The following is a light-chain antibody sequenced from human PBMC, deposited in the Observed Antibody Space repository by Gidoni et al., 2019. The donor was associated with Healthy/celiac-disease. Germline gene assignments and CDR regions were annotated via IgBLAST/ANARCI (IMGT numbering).Light chain of an antibody. V-gene: IGLV2-11*01. CDR2: DVS. CDR3: CSYAGSYTVV. CDR1: SSDVGGYTY. J-gene: IGLJ2*01. Sequence: QSALTQPRSVSGSPGQSVTISCTGTSSDVGGYTYVSWYQQHPGKAPNLMIYDVSKRPSGVPDRFSVSKSGNTASLTISGLQAEDEADYYCCSYAGSYTVVFGGGTKLTVL.